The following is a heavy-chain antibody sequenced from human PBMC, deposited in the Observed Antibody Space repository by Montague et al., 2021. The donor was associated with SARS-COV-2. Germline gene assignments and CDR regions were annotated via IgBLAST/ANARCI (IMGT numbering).Heavy chain of an antibody. V-gene: IGHV2-70*04. J-gene: IGHJ4*02. CDR1: GFSLSTSGMR. D-gene: IGHD3-9*01. CDR3: ARSYYDILTAYYTPFDY. Sequence: PELVKPTQTLTLTCTFSGFSLSTSGMRASWIRQPPGKALEWLARIDWGDDKFYSTSLKTRLTISKDTSKNQVVLTMTNMDPVDTATYYCARSYYDILTAYYTPFDYWGQGTLVTVFS. CDR2: IDWGDDK.